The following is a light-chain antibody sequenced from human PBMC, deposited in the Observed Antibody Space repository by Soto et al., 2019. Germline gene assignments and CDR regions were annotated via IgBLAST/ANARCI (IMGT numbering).Light chain of an antibody. J-gene: IGLJ3*02. Sequence: QSVLTQPASVSGSHGQSITISCTGTSSDIGGYNYVSWYQQHLGKAPTLIIYEASKRPAGVSNLFSGSKAGNTASLIISGLQVEDEAYYICGSFTTKRIWVFGGGTKVTVL. CDR3: GSFTTKRIWV. CDR2: EAS. CDR1: SSDIGGYNY. V-gene: IGLV2-14*01.